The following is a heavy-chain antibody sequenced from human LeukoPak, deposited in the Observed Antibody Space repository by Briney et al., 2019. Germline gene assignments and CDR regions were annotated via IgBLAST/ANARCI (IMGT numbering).Heavy chain of an antibody. CDR3: TRSYDSSGYYPGYFQH. V-gene: IGHV3-49*04. Sequence: GGSLRLSCTASGFTFGDYAMSWVRQAPGKGLEWVGFIRSKVYGGTTEYAASVKGRFTISRDDPKSIAYLQMNSLKTEDTGVYYCTRSYDSSGYYPGYFQHWGQGTLVTVSS. CDR2: IRSKVYGGTT. CDR1: GFTFGDYA. D-gene: IGHD3-22*01. J-gene: IGHJ1*01.